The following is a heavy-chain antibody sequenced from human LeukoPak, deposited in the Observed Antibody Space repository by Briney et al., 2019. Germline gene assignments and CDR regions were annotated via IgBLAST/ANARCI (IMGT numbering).Heavy chain of an antibody. D-gene: IGHD2-2*01. Sequence: SETLSLTCTVSGGSISSSSYYWGWIRQPPGKGLEWIGSIYYSGSTYYNPSLKSRVTISVDTSKNQFSLKLSSVTAADTAVYYCARDDPIVVVPAAGGGYYYYYMDVWGKGTTVTVSS. CDR2: IYYSGST. CDR3: ARDDPIVVVPAAGGGYYYYYMDV. V-gene: IGHV4-39*02. J-gene: IGHJ6*03. CDR1: GGSISSSSYY.